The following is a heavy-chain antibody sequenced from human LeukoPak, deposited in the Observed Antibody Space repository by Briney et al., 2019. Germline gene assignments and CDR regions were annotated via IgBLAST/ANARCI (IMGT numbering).Heavy chain of an antibody. CDR2: IYSSGST. V-gene: IGHV4-39*07. J-gene: IGHJ5*02. D-gene: IGHD1-1*01. CDR1: GDSMSSSSYY. CDR3: AREGTAGTNLNWFDP. Sequence: SETLSLTCTVSGDSMSSSSYYWGWIRQPPGKGLEWIGSIYSSGSTYYNPSLKSRVTISVDTSKNQFSLKLSSVTAADTAVYYCAREGTAGTNLNWFDPWGQGTLVTVSS.